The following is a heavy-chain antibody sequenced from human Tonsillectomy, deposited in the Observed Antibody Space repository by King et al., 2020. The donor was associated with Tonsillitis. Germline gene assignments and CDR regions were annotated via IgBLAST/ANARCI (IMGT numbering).Heavy chain of an antibody. Sequence: ITLKESGPTLVKPTQTLTLTCTFSGFSLSTSGVGVGWIRQPPGKALEWLAPIYWDDDKRYSPSLKSRLTITKATSKNQVVLTMTNMDPVDTATYYCAHCRGGGWYNYSFDYWGQGTLFTVSS. CDR1: GFSLSTSGVG. CDR3: AHCRGGGWYNYSFDY. D-gene: IGHD6-19*01. CDR2: IYWDDDK. V-gene: IGHV2-5*02. J-gene: IGHJ4*02.